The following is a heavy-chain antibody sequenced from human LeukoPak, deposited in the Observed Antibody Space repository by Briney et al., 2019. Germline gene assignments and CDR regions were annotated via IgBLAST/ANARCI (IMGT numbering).Heavy chain of an antibody. V-gene: IGHV3-64*01. J-gene: IGHJ5*02. CDR2: ISSNGGST. Sequence: PGGTLRLTCAASGFTFSSYAKHWVRNPPAQGLGYVSAISSNGGSTYYANSAQDRFTISRDNSKNTLYLEVGSVRAEDMGVYYCARSIAARLYWFDPWGQGTLVTVSS. CDR3: ARSIAARLYWFDP. D-gene: IGHD6-6*01. CDR1: GFTFSSYA.